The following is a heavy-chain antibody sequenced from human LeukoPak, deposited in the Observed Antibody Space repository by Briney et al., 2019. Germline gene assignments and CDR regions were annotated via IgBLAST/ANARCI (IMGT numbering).Heavy chain of an antibody. CDR3: ARVKAVGVPVAIDAYFDYGMDV. D-gene: IGHD3-16*01. Sequence: GASVKVSCKVSGGTFSKNSISWVRQAPGQGLEWMGRTIPIVGVEHYAQKFQGRVTITADMSTSTAYMDLSSLRSDDTAVYYCARVKAVGVPVAIDAYFDYGMDVWGQGTTVIASS. J-gene: IGHJ6*02. CDR2: TIPIVGVE. V-gene: IGHV1-69*02. CDR1: GGTFSKNS.